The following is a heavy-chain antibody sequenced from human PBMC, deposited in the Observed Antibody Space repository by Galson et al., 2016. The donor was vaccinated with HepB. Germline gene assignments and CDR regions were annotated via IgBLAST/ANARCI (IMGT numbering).Heavy chain of an antibody. CDR2: IRGSGSST. CDR1: GFTFNIYA. V-gene: IGHV3-23*01. Sequence: LRLSCAASGFTFNIYAMSWVRQSPGRRLEWVSGIRGSGSSTYYADSVRGRFTISRDDSKNTVYLQMNSLRAEDTGVYYCAKDGRRRWFEDLMSPVSWFDSWGQGTLVTVSS. J-gene: IGHJ5*01. D-gene: IGHD3-10*01. CDR3: AKDGRRRWFEDLMSPVSWFDS.